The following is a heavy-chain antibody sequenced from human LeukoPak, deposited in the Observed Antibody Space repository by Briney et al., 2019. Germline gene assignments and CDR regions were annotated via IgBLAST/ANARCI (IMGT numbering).Heavy chain of an antibody. D-gene: IGHD6-19*01. CDR2: INHSGST. V-gene: IGHV4-34*01. Sequence: SETLSLTCAVYGGSFSGYYWSWIRQPPGKGLEWIGEINHSGSTNYNPSLKSRVTISVDTSKNQFSLTLSSVTAADTAVYYCARGRRKQWLAHGYYFDYWGQGTLVPVSS. J-gene: IGHJ4*02. CDR1: GGSFSGYY. CDR3: ARGRRKQWLAHGYYFDY.